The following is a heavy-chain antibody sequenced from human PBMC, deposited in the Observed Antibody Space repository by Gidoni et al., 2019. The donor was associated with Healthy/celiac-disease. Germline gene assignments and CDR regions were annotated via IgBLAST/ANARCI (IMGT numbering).Heavy chain of an antibody. CDR3: ARAGIAAAGTNLIFDY. D-gene: IGHD6-13*01. CDR1: GGSIISYY. J-gene: IGHJ4*02. V-gene: IGHV4-59*01. CDR2: IYYSGST. Sequence: QVHLQASGPGLVKPSETLSLTCTVSGGSIISYYWSWIRQPPGKGLEWIGYIYYSGSTNYNPYLKSRVTIAVDTSKNQFSLKLSSVTAADTAGYYCARAGIAAAGTNLIFDYWGQGTLVTVSS.